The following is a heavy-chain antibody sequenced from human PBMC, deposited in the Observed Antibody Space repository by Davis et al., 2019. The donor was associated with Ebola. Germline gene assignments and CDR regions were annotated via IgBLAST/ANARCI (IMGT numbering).Heavy chain of an antibody. CDR2: IDYTGST. CDR1: GGSISSFY. D-gene: IGHD2-15*01. CDR3: AREIEYCSGGSCYSGWFDP. Sequence: SETLSLTCTVSGGSISSFYWSWIRQPPGKGLEWIGYIDYTGSTNYNPSLQSRVTISVDTSKNQFSLKLSSVTAADTAVYYCAREIEYCSGGSCYSGWFDPWGQGTLVTVSS. V-gene: IGHV4-59*12. J-gene: IGHJ5*02.